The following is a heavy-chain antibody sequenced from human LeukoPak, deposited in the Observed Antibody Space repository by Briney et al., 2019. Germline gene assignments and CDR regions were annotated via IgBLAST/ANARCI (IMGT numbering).Heavy chain of an antibody. Sequence: GASVKVSCKASGYTFTSYYMHWVRQAPGQGLEWMGWINPNSGGTNYAQKFQGRVTMTRDTSISTAYMELSRLRSDDTAVYYCARDTIFGVVPLDYWGQGTLVTVSS. CDR2: INPNSGGT. CDR3: ARDTIFGVVPLDY. V-gene: IGHV1-2*02. D-gene: IGHD3-3*01. CDR1: GYTFTSYY. J-gene: IGHJ4*02.